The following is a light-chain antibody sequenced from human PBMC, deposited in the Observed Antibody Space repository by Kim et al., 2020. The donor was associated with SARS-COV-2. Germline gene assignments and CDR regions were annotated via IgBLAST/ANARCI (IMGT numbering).Light chain of an antibody. CDR3: QKYNSAPWT. V-gene: IGKV1-27*01. CDR1: QDIANS. J-gene: IGKJ1*01. Sequence: TSIGARVTITCRASQDIANSLAWYQQKPGKVPQVLIYAAATLQSGVPSRFSGSGSGTEFTLTIGSLQTEDVATYYCQKYNSAPWTFGPGTKVDIK. CDR2: AAA.